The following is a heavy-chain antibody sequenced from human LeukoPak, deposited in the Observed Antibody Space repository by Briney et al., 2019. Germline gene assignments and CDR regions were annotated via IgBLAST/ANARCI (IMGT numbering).Heavy chain of an antibody. CDR3: ARGIGLYVSRSYFDY. D-gene: IGHD3-16*02. J-gene: IGHJ4*02. Sequence: GGSLRLSCAASGFTFSSYAVHWVRQAPGKGLEWVAVISYDGSNKYYADSVKGRFTISRDNSKNTLYLQMNSLRAEDTAVYYCARGIGLYVSRSYFDYWGQGTLVTVSS. V-gene: IGHV3-30*14. CDR2: ISYDGSNK. CDR1: GFTFSSYA.